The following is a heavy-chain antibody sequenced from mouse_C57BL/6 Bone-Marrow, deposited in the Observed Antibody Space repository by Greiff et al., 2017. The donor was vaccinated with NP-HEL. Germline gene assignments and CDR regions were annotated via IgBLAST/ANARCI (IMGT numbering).Heavy chain of an antibody. Sequence: QVQLQQPGAKLVKPGASVKLSCKASGYTFTSYWMHWVKQRPGRGLEWIGRIDPNSGGTKYNEKFKSKATLTVDKPSSTAYMQLSSLTSEDSAVYYCARRGDYYAMDYWGQGTSVTVSS. CDR1: GYTFTSYW. V-gene: IGHV1-72*01. J-gene: IGHJ4*01. CDR2: IDPNSGGT. CDR3: ARRGDYYAMDY.